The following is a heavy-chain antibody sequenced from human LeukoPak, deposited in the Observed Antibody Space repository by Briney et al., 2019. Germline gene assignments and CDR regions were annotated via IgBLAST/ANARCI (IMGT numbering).Heavy chain of an antibody. J-gene: IGHJ5*02. CDR1: AFTFSSFA. CDR2: ISYDGRNK. D-gene: IGHD3-3*01. Sequence: PGGSLRLSCAASAFTFSSFAMHWVRQAPGKGLEWVAVISYDGRNKYYTGSAKGRFTISRDNSKNTLYLQMNSLRAEDTAVYYCAREQRITIFGVVSYNWFDPWGQGTLVTVSS. V-gene: IGHV3-30*04. CDR3: AREQRITIFGVVSYNWFDP.